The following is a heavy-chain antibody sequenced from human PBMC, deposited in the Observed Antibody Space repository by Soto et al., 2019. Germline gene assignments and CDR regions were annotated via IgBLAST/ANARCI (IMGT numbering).Heavy chain of an antibody. CDR1: GFTFSSYS. CDR2: ISSSSSYI. J-gene: IGHJ6*02. CDR3: ARDHPPPAWLPYYYYGMDV. D-gene: IGHD3-22*01. V-gene: IGHV3-21*01. Sequence: EVQLVESGGGLVKPRGSLRLSCAASGFTFSSYSMNWVRQAPGKGLEWVSSISSSSSYIYYADSVKGRFTISRDNAKNSLYLQMNSLRAEDTAVYYCARDHPPPAWLPYYYYGMDVWGQGTTVTVSS.